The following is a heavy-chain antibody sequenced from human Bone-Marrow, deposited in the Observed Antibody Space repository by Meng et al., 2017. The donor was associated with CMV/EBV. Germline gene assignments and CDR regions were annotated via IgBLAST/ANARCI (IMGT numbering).Heavy chain of an antibody. CDR1: GFSLSDYS. D-gene: IGHD1-14*01. J-gene: IGHJ3*02. Sequence: GESLKISCAASGFSLSDYSMHWVRQAPGKGLEWVAFITRNNLIYYADSVKGRFTISRDNAKNSLYLQMNSLRAEDTAVYYCARDGIPSRDDAFDIWGQGTMVTVSS. CDR3: ARDGIPSRDDAFDI. V-gene: IGHV3-69-1*01. CDR2: ITRNNLI.